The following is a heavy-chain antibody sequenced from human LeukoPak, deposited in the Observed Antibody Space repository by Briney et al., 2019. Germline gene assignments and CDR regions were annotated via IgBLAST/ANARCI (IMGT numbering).Heavy chain of an antibody. Sequence: PGGSLILSCSAPGFTLSSYEMTRVRQAPGKGLERDSYISSSRSPIYYADSVKGRFTISRDNAKNSLYLQMNSLRAEDTAVYYCARDRWTVGDIVPDYWGQGTLVTVSS. D-gene: IGHD2-15*01. V-gene: IGHV3-48*03. CDR3: ARDRWTVGDIVPDY. CDR2: ISSSRSPI. CDR1: GFTLSSYE. J-gene: IGHJ4*02.